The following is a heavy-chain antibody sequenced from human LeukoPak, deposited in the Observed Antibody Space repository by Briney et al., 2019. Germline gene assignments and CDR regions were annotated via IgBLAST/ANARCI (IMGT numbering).Heavy chain of an antibody. V-gene: IGHV3-7*04. CDR2: IKQDGSKK. J-gene: IGHJ4*02. CDR1: GFTFSIAW. D-gene: IGHD5-24*01. CDR3: TRVGYIDEGIDY. Sequence: GGSLRLSCAASGFTFSIAWMNWVRQAPGKGLEWVANIKQDGSKKSYVDSVKGRFTISRDSAKNSLYLQMNSLRAEDTAIYYCTRVGYIDEGIDYWGQGTLVTVSS.